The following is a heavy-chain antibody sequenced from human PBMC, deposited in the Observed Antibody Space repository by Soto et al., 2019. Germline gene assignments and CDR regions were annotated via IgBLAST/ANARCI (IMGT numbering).Heavy chain of an antibody. Sequence: EVQLLESGGGLVQPGGSLRLSCAASGFTFSSYAMSWVRQAPGKGLEWVSAISGSGGSTYYADSVKGRFTISRDNSKNTLYLQMNSLRAEDTAVYYCAKVLKLGRNYYYGMDVWGQGTTVTVSS. J-gene: IGHJ6*02. CDR1: GFTFSSYA. CDR2: ISGSGGST. D-gene: IGHD1-26*01. V-gene: IGHV3-23*01. CDR3: AKVLKLGRNYYYGMDV.